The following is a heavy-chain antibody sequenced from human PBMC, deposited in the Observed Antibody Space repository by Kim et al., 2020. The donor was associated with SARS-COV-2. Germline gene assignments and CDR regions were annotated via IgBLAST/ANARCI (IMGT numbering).Heavy chain of an antibody. CDR1: GGSVSSGSYY. D-gene: IGHD3-10*01. V-gene: IGHV4-61*01. Sequence: SETLSLTCTVSGGSVSSGSYYWSWIRQPPGKGLEWIGYIYYSGSTNYNPSLKSRVTISVDTSKNQFSLKLSSVTAADTAVYYCARTWLGELLFWVEGNWFNPWDQGTLVTVSA. CDR2: IYYSGST. J-gene: IGHJ5*02. CDR3: ARTWLGELLFWVEGNWFNP.